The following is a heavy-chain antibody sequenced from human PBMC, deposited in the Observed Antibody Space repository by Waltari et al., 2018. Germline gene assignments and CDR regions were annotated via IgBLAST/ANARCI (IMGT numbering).Heavy chain of an antibody. CDR2: ISGSGGST. V-gene: IGHV3-23*01. CDR1: GFTFSSYA. J-gene: IGHJ4*02. Sequence: EVQLLESGGGLVQPGGSLRLSCAASGFTFSSYALSWVRQAPGKGLECVSAISGSGGSTYYADSVRGRFTISRDNSKNTLYLQMNSLRAEDTAVYYCAKANRHFSGWYLDYWGQGTLVTVSS. D-gene: IGHD6-19*01. CDR3: AKANRHFSGWYLDY.